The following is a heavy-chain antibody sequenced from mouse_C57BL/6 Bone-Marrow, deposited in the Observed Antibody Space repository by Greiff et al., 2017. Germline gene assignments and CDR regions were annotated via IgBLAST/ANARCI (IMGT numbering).Heavy chain of an antibody. V-gene: IGHV1-64*01. J-gene: IGHJ3*01. CDR2: IHPNSGST. CDR1: GYTFTSYW. Sequence: QVQLQQPGAELVKPGASVKLSCKASGYTFTSYWMHWVKQRPGQGLEWIGMIHPNSGSTNYNEKVKSKATLTVDKSSSTAYMQLSSLTSEDSAVYYCARDYDYDGLFAYWGQGTLVTVSA. CDR3: ARDYDYDGLFAY. D-gene: IGHD2-4*01.